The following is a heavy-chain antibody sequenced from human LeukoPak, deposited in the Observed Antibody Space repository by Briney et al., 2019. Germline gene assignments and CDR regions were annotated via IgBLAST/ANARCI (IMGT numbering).Heavy chain of an antibody. CDR1: GYTFTSYD. J-gene: IGHJ6*03. CDR3: ARGGPLYYYYYYMDV. V-gene: IGHV1-8*01. Sequence: ASVKVSCKASGYTFTSYDISWVRQATGQGLEWMGWMNPNSGNTGYAQKFQGRVTMTRNTSISTAYMELSSLRSEDTAVYYCARGGPLYYYYYYMDVWGKGTTVTVSS. CDR2: MNPNSGNT.